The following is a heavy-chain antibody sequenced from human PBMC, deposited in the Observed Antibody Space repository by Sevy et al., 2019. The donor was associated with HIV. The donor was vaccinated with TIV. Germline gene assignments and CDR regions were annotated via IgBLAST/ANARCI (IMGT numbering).Heavy chain of an antibody. Sequence: GGSLRLSCSAFGFNFQTFGMHWVRQAPGKGPEWLAVISSDGINHNYAASVKGRFSISRDNSKSVLFLQMNSLIPNDTAVYFCTKESLRGTYIRGDFDHWGQRTLVTVSS. CDR3: TKESLRGTYIRGDFDH. CDR2: ISSDGINH. D-gene: IGHD3-10*02. CDR1: GFNFQTFG. J-gene: IGHJ4*02. V-gene: IGHV3-30*18.